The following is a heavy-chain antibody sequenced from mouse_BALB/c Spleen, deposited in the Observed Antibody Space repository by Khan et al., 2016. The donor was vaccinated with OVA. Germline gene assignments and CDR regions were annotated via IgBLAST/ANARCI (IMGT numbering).Heavy chain of an antibody. J-gene: IGHJ1*01. V-gene: IGHV9-1*02. Sequence: QIQLVQSGPELMKPGETVKISCKASGYTFTNYGMNWVKQAPGKGLKWMGWINTYTGEPTYTGDFKGRFAFSLETSASTAYLQINNLKNEDMATYFCARGASYWYFDVWGAGTTVTVSS. CDR3: ARGASYWYFDV. CDR2: INTYTGEP. CDR1: GYTFTNYG.